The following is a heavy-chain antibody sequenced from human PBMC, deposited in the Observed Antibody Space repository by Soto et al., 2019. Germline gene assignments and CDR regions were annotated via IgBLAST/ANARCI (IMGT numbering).Heavy chain of an antibody. CDR2: ISGSGGSP. CDR1: GFTFSSYS. CDR3: AKARCTTTDCYVPDY. Sequence: GGSLRLSCAASGFTFSSYSMNWVRQAPGKGLEWLSVISGSGGSPSYADSVQGRFVISRDNARNTLYLHMNSLRAEDTAMYYCAKARCTTTDCYVPDYWGRGTLVTVSS. D-gene: IGHD1-26*01. J-gene: IGHJ4*02. V-gene: IGHV3-23*01.